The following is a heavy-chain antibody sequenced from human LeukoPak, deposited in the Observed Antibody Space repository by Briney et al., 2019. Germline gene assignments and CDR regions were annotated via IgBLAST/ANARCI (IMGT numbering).Heavy chain of an antibody. J-gene: IGHJ6*03. V-gene: IGHV4-4*07. D-gene: IGHD3-10*01. Sequence: SETLSLTCTVSGGSISSYYWSRIRQPAGKGLEWIGRIYTSGSTNYNPSLKSRVTMSVDTSKNQFSLKLSSVTAADTAVYYCARDVLWFGELGAYYYYYMDVWGKGTTVTVSS. CDR1: GGSISSYY. CDR2: IYTSGST. CDR3: ARDVLWFGELGAYYYYYMDV.